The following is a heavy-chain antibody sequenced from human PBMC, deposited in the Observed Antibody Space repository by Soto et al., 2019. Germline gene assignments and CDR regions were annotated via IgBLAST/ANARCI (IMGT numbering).Heavy chain of an antibody. J-gene: IGHJ4*02. D-gene: IGHD2-15*01. CDR1: GGSISSGTYY. CDR2: ISHSGRT. Sequence: PSETLSLTCTVSGGSISSGTYYWTWVRQRPGEGLEWIGFISHSGRTYYNPSLKSRAAISVDTSENQFSLRLSSVTAADTAVYFCARDSDYCTGGSCYGNFDVWGQGTPVTVSS. CDR3: ARDSDYCTGGSCYGNFDV. V-gene: IGHV4-31*02.